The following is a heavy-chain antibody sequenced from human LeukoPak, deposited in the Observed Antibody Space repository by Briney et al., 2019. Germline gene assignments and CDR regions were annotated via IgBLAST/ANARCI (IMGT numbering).Heavy chain of an antibody. V-gene: IGHV4-38-2*02. CDR2: IYHSGST. D-gene: IGHD3-10*01. Sequence: SETLSLTCTVSNSSISSDYYWGWIRQPPGKGLEWIGFIYHSGSTYYNPSLKSRVTISVDTSKNQFSLKLSSVTAADTAVYYCARGSGSANWFDPWGQGTLVTVSS. J-gene: IGHJ5*02. CDR1: NSSISSDYY. CDR3: ARGSGSANWFDP.